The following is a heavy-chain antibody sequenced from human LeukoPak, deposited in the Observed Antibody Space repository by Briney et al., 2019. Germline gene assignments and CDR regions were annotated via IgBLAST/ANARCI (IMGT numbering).Heavy chain of an antibody. D-gene: IGHD3-3*01. Sequence: ASVKVSCKASGYTFTSYAMHWVRQAPGQRLEWMGWMNPNSGNTGYAQKFQGRVTMTRNTSISTAYMELSSLRSEDTAVYYCARGRIGVGYWGQGTLVTVSS. CDR2: MNPNSGNT. V-gene: IGHV1-8*01. CDR3: ARGRIGVGY. CDR1: GYTFTSYA. J-gene: IGHJ4*02.